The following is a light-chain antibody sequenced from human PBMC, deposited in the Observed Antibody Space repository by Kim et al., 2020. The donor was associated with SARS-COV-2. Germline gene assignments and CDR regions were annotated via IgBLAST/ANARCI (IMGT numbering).Light chain of an antibody. J-gene: IGLJ2*01. CDR1: KLGDKY. Sequence: SYELTQPPSVSVTPGQTASITCSGDKLGDKYACWYHRKPGQSPVLVIYQDSRRPSGIPERFSGSNSGNTATLTISGTQARDEADYYCQAWDSSTAVFGGGTQVTVL. CDR3: QAWDSSTAV. CDR2: QDS. V-gene: IGLV3-1*01.